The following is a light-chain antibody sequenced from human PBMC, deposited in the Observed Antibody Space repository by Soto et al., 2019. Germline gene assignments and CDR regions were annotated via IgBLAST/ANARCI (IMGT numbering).Light chain of an antibody. J-gene: IGKJ1*01. CDR1: QYVGTR. CDR3: HQRQSWPRT. CDR2: YTS. V-gene: IGKV3-11*01. Sequence: IMLTHSPATLSSTPGETATLSCRASQYVGTRLAWYQHKPGQAPRLLIYYTSNRATGVPARFSGSGSGTDFTLTINCLAPEDFALYYCHQRQSWPRTFGQGTKVDI.